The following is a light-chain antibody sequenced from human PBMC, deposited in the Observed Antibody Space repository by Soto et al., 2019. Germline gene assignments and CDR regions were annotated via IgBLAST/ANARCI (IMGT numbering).Light chain of an antibody. CDR2: WAS. Sequence: DIVMTQSPDSLAVSLGESSTINCKSSQSVLYSSNNKNYLAWYQQKPGQPPKALIYWASTRATGSPDRFSASGSATEFTLTISSLQSEDFAVYYCQQYNNWPPWTFGQGTKVDIK. CDR1: QSVLYSSNNKNY. V-gene: IGKV4-1*01. CDR3: QQYNNWPPWT. J-gene: IGKJ1*01.